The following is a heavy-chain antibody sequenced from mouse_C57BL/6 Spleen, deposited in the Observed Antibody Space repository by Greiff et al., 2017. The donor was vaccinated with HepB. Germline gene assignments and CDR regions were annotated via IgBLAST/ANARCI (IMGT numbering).Heavy chain of an antibody. CDR2: IDPSDSYT. V-gene: IGHV1-69*01. D-gene: IGHD6-1*01. J-gene: IGHJ2*01. CDR3: ARSPAARGYFDY. CDR1: GYTFTSYW. Sequence: QVQLQQPGAELVMPGASVKLSCKASGYTFTSYWMHWVKQRPGQGLEWIGEIDPSDSYTNYNQKFKGKSTLTVDKSSSTAYMQLSSLTSEDSAVYYCARSPAARGYFDYWGQGTTLTVSS.